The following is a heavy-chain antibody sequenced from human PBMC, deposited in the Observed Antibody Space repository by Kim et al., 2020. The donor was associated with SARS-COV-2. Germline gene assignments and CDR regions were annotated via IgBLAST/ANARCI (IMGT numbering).Heavy chain of an antibody. V-gene: IGHV4-39*01. CDR2: IYYSGST. CDR1: GGSISSSSYY. Sequence: SETLSLTCTVSGGSISSSSYYWGWIRQPPGKGLEWIGSIYYSGSTYYNPSLKSRVTISVDTSKNQFSLKLSSVTAADTAVYYCATTSRLPSGRGGIAVAGLLWSFDYWGQGTLVTVSS. D-gene: IGHD6-19*01. J-gene: IGHJ4*02. CDR3: ATTSRLPSGRGGIAVAGLLWSFDY.